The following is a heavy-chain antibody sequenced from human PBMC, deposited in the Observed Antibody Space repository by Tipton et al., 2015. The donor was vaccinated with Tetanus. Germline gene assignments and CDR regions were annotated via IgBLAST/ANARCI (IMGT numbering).Heavy chain of an antibody. D-gene: IGHD3-10*01. CDR2: IKQDGSDK. CDR3: ARDASRYAYGSNYFDY. CDR1: GFTFSTYW. J-gene: IGHJ4*02. V-gene: IGHV3-7*01. Sequence: GSLRLSCEASGFTFSTYWMHWVRQAPGKGLEWVASIKQDGSDKNYVDSVKGRFTISRDNAKNSLYLQMSSPRAEDTAVYYCARDASRYAYGSNYFDYWGQGTLVTVSS.